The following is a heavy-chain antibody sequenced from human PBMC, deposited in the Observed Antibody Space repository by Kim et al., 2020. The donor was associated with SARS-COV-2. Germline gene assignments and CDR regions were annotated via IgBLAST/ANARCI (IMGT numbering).Heavy chain of an antibody. V-gene: IGHV3-11*01. CDR3: ARERGAWSGYPIDY. Sequence: ADSVKGRFTISRDNAKNSLYLQMNSLRAEDTAVYYCARERGAWSGYPIDYWGQGTLVTVSS. J-gene: IGHJ4*02. D-gene: IGHD3-3*01.